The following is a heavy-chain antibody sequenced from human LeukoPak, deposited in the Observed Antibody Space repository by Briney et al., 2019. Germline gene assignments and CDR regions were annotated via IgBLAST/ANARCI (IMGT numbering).Heavy chain of an antibody. CDR3: ARERLGYYGSGSSLWFDP. V-gene: IGHV4-34*01. J-gene: IGHJ5*02. CDR2: INHSGST. Sequence: KASETLSLTCAVYGGSFSGYYWSWIRQPPGKGLEWLGEINHSGSTNYNPSLKSRVTISVDTSKNQFSLKLSSVTAADTAVYYCARERLGYYGSGSSLWFDPWGQGTLVTVSS. D-gene: IGHD3-10*01. CDR1: GGSFSGYY.